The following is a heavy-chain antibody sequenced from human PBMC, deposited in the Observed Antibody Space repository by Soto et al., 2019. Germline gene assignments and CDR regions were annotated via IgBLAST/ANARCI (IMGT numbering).Heavy chain of an antibody. V-gene: IGHV3-48*03. Sequence: PGGSLRLSCAASGFNFQSYVMKWVRQAPGKGLEWISDISSSGSSVYYADSVKGRFTISRDNAKNSVYLQMNSLRAEDTAVYYCARDRITIFGVPPYGMDVWGQGTTVTVSS. CDR3: ARDRITIFGVPPYGMDV. J-gene: IGHJ6*02. CDR1: GFNFQSYV. CDR2: ISSSGSSV. D-gene: IGHD3-3*01.